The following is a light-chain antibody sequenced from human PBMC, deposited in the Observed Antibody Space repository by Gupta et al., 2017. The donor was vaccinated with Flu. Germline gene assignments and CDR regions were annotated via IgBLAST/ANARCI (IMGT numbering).Light chain of an antibody. CDR1: QDISSW. Sequence: DIQTTQSPSSVSASVGDRVTITCRASQDISSWLAWYQQKPGTAPKLLIHTASSLQSGVPSRFSGSGSGTDFTLTISSLQPEDFATYYCQQGNSFPLTFGGGTKVEIK. J-gene: IGKJ4*01. CDR3: QQGNSFPLT. V-gene: IGKV1-12*01. CDR2: TAS.